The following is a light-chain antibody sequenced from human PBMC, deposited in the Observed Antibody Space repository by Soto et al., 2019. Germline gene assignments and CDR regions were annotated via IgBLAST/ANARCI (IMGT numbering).Light chain of an antibody. V-gene: IGLV2-23*03. CDR2: EGS. J-gene: IGLJ2*01. CDR1: SSDVGSYNL. Sequence: QSALTQPASVSGSPGQSITISCTGISSDVGSYNLVSWYQQHPGKAPKLMIYEGSKRPSGISNRFSGSKSGNTASLTSSGLQAEDEADYYCCSYAGSSTFSVLFGGGTKLTVL. CDR3: CSYAGSSTFSVL.